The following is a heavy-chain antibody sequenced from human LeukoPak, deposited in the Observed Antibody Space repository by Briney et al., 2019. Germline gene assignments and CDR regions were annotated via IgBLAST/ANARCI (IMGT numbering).Heavy chain of an antibody. Sequence: GSLRLSCAASGFTFSSYWMHWVRQAPGKGLVWIGSIYHSGSTYYNPSLKSRVTISVDTSKNQFSLKLSSVTAADTAVYYCARVPGYSYGTYYMDVWGKGTTVTVSS. CDR3: ARVPGYSYGTYYMDV. CDR1: GFTFSSYW. J-gene: IGHJ6*03. CDR2: IYHSGST. D-gene: IGHD5-18*01. V-gene: IGHV4-38-2*01.